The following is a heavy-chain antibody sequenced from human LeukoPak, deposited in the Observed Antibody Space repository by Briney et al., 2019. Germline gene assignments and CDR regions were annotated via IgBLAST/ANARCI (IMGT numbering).Heavy chain of an antibody. CDR3: ARGWSGTTYGY. CDR2: IIPILGIA. D-gene: IGHD1-1*01. CDR1: GYRFITFG. V-gene: IGHV1-69*04. J-gene: IGHJ4*02. Sequence: SVKASCKTSGYRFITFGINWVRQAPGQGLEWMGRIIPILGIANYAQKFQGRVTITADKSTSTAYMELSSLRSEDTAVYYCARGWSGTTYGYWGQGTLVTVSS.